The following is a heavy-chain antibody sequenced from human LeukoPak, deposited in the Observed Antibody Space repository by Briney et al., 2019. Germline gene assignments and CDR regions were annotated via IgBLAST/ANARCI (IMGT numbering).Heavy chain of an antibody. CDR3: ARDRTFDY. V-gene: IGHV4-39*02. Sequence: PSETLSLTCTVSGGSISSSYYYWAWIRQPPGKGLEWIGSIYHNGNTYYNPSLESLVTISVDTSKNQFSLRVNSVTAADTAVYYCARDRTFDYWGQGTLVTVSS. CDR1: GGSISSSYYY. J-gene: IGHJ4*02. CDR2: IYHNGNT. D-gene: IGHD1/OR15-1a*01.